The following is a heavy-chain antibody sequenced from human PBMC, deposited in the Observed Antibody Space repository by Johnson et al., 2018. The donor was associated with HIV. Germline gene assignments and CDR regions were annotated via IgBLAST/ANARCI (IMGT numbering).Heavy chain of an antibody. CDR3: AKGEIEDAFDI. D-gene: IGHD1-26*01. CDR1: EFTFSKAW. J-gene: IGHJ3*02. Sequence: VQLVESGGGLVKPGGSLRLSCAASEFTFSKAWMNWVRQAPGKGLEWVSAISGSGGSTYYADSVKGRFTISRDNSKNTLYLQMNSLRAEDTAVYYWAKGEIEDAFDIWGQGTMVTVSS. CDR2: ISGSGGST. V-gene: IGHV3-23*04.